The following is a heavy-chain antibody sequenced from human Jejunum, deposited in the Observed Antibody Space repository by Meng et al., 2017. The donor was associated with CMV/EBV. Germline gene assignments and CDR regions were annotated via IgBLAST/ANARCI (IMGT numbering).Heavy chain of an antibody. CDR1: GDSISSGDSY. CDR3: AREGTNSYYFDY. CDR2: IYESGST. V-gene: IGHV4-30-4*01. J-gene: IGHJ4*02. Sequence: QLQESGPGLVKPSQTLSLTCGVSGDSISSGDSYWSWIRQPPGKGLEWIGYIYESGSTSYNPSLESRVTISVDTSKNQFSLKVMSVTAADTAVYYCAREGTNSYYFDYWGQGTLVTVSS. D-gene: IGHD1-14*01.